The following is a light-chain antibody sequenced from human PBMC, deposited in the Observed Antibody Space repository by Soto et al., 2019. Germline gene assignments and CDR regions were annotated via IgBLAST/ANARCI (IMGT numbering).Light chain of an antibody. Sequence: DIQMTQPPSSLSASVGDRVTITCLASRSISSYLNWYQQKPGKAPKLLIYAASSLQSGVPSRFSGSGSGTDFTLTISSLQPEDFATYYCQQSYSTPRTFGQGTEVDIK. J-gene: IGKJ1*01. CDR3: QQSYSTPRT. CDR1: RSISSY. V-gene: IGKV1-39*01. CDR2: AAS.